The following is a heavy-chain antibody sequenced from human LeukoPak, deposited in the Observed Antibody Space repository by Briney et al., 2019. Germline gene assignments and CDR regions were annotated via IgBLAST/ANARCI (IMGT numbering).Heavy chain of an antibody. Sequence: GASVKVSCKASGYTFTDYYMHWVRQAPGPGLEWMGWFNPNSGGTNYAQKYQGRVTMTRDTSISTAYMELSRLRTDDTDVYYCARDRRYYYDSSGLPADYWGQGTLVTVSS. J-gene: IGHJ4*02. CDR3: ARDRRYYYDSSGLPADY. CDR2: FNPNSGGT. V-gene: IGHV1-2*02. D-gene: IGHD3-22*01. CDR1: GYTFTDYY.